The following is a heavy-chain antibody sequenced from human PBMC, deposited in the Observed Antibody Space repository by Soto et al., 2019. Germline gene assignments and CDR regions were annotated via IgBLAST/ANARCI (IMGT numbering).Heavy chain of an antibody. Sequence: GGSLRLSCTASGFTFGDYAMTWVRQAPEKGLEWVGFIKSNTYGGATEYAASVNGRFTISRDDSKSIAYLLMSSLKTEDTAVYYFTRESRNFEEIFSDSRGQGSLVTVSS. J-gene: IGHJ5*01. CDR3: TRESRNFEEIFSDS. V-gene: IGHV3-49*04. D-gene: IGHD1-7*01. CDR2: IKSNTYGGAT. CDR1: GFTFGDYA.